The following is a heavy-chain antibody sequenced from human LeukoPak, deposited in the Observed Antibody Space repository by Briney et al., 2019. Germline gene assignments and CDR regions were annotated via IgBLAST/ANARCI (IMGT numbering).Heavy chain of an antibody. D-gene: IGHD6-13*01. CDR1: GGSISGYY. J-gene: IGHJ4*02. V-gene: IGHV4-59*08. CDR3: ARQAGGIAAAGRLFDY. CDR2: IYYSGST. Sequence: SETLSLTCTVAGGSISGYYWSWIRQPPGKGLEWIGYIYYSGSTNYNPSLKSRVTISVDTSKNQFSLKLSSVTAADTAVYYCARQAGGIAAAGRLFDYWGQGTLVTVSS.